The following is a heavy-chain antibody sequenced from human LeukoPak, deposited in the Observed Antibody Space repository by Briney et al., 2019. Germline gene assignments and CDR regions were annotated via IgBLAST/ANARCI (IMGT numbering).Heavy chain of an antibody. J-gene: IGHJ4*02. CDR2: ISGRGGSK. CDR1: GLPFSSHA. V-gene: IGHV3-23*01. CDR3: AKSLGKGIAAAGTMFGY. Sequence: GGSLRLSCAASGLPFSSHAMSWVRQAPRKGLEWVSAISGRGGSKYYADSVKGRFIISRDNSKNKMYLQMNSLRAEDTAVYYCAKSLGKGIAAAGTMFGYWGQGTLVTVAS. D-gene: IGHD6-13*01.